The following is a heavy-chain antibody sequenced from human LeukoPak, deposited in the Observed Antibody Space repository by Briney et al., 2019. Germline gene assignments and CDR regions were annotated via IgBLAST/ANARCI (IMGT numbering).Heavy chain of an antibody. CDR2: ISGSGGST. V-gene: IGHV3-23*01. CDR1: GFTFSSYA. Sequence: GGSLRLSCAASGFTFSSYAMSWVRHAPGKGLEWDSAISGSGGSTYYADSVKGRFTISRDNSKNTLYLQMNSLRAEDTAVYYCAKCQLRYFDWLSRDDAFDIWGQGTMVTVSS. CDR3: AKCQLRYFDWLSRDDAFDI. J-gene: IGHJ3*02. D-gene: IGHD3-9*01.